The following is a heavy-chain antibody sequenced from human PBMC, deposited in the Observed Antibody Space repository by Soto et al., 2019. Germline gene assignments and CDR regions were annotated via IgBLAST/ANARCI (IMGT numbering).Heavy chain of an antibody. CDR1: GGSISSYY. CDR3: ASSKLGYSYGPVFDY. D-gene: IGHD5-18*01. Sequence: NPSETLSLTCTVSGGSISSYYWSWIRQPPGKGLEWIGYIYYSGSTNYNPSLKSRVTISVDTSKNQFSLKLSSVTAADTAVYYCASSKLGYSYGPVFDYWGQGTLVTVSS. CDR2: IYYSGST. V-gene: IGHV4-59*01. J-gene: IGHJ4*02.